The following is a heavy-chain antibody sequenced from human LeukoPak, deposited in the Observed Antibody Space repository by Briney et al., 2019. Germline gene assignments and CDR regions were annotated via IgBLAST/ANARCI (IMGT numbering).Heavy chain of an antibody. CDR3: AKVSSLTIVSHAFDI. CDR1: GFTFSGYA. CDR2: ISGSGGST. V-gene: IGHV3-23*01. D-gene: IGHD3-3*01. Sequence: GGSLRLSCAASGFTFSGYAMSWVRQAPGKGLEWVSAISGSGGSTYYADSVKGRFTISRDNSKNTLYLQMNSLRAEDTAVYYCAKVSSLTIVSHAFDIWGQGTMVTVSS. J-gene: IGHJ3*02.